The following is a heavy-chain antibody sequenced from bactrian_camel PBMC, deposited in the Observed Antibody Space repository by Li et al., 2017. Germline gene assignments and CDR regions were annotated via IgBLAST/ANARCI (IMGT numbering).Heavy chain of an antibody. Sequence: HVQLVESGGGSVQAGGSLRLSCAVSGAFYSRHYCLAWFRQSPHTSWLERERVARIGIDGTTTYADSVKGRFTISRDNAENTHTLQMNSLKSEDTAMYYCATGRWVGYSVCVSGGLTEGQFQKWGQGTQVTVS. CDR3: ATGRWVGYSVCVSGGLTEGQFQK. CDR2: IGIDGTT. J-gene: IGHJ4*01. D-gene: IGHD5*01. CDR1: GAFYSRHY. V-gene: IGHV3S53*01.